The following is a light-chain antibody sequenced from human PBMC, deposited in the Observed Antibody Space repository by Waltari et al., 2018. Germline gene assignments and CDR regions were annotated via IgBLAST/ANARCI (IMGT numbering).Light chain of an antibody. CDR3: QQRSKWPWT. CDR2: DAT. CDR1: QRVSIY. Sequence: EVVLTQSPATLSLSPGARATLPCRASQRVSIYLVWYRQKPGQPPRLLINDATKRATGIPARFSGSGSGTDFTLTISSLEPEDFAVYYCQQRSKWPWTFGQGTKVEF. J-gene: IGKJ1*01. V-gene: IGKV3-11*01.